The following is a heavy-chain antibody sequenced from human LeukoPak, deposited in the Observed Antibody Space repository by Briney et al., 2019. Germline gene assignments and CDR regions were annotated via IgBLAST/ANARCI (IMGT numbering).Heavy chain of an antibody. CDR1: GFTVGSSF. J-gene: IGHJ4*02. V-gene: IGHV3-53*01. CDR2: IFSDGTT. Sequence: PGGSLSLSCAASGFTVGSSFMTWVRQAPGKGLKWVSVIFSDGTTYYTDSVKGRFTISRDNSKNTLYLQLNSLRAEDTAVYYCAKTGGPWDWGQGTLVTVSS. D-gene: IGHD7-27*01. CDR3: AKTGGPWD.